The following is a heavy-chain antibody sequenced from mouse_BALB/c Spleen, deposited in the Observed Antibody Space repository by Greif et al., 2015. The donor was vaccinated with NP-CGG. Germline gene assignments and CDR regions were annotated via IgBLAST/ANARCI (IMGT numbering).Heavy chain of an antibody. CDR1: GFSLTSYG. Sequence: VQGVESGPGLVAPSQSLSITCTVSGFSLTSYGVHWVRQPPGKGLEWLVVIWSDGSTTYNSALKSRLSISKDNSKSQVFLKMNSLQTDDTAMYYCARNYYYGSSYYYAMDYWGQGTSVTVSS. J-gene: IGHJ4*01. CDR3: ARNYYYGSSYYYAMDY. V-gene: IGHV2-6*02. CDR2: IWSDGST. D-gene: IGHD1-1*01.